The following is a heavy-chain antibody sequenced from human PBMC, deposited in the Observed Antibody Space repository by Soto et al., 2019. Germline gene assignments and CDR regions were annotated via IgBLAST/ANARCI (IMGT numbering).Heavy chain of an antibody. CDR2: ISGSGGST. D-gene: IGHD3-16*01. J-gene: IGHJ5*02. V-gene: IGHV3-23*01. Sequence: GLSMRLSCAVAGCTFGSYGMSWVSQAPGKGLEWVSAISGSGGSTYYADSVKGRFTISRDNSKNTLYLQMNSLRAEDTAVYYCAKGGLEWFDPWGQGTLVTVSS. CDR3: AKGGLEWFDP. CDR1: GCTFGSYG.